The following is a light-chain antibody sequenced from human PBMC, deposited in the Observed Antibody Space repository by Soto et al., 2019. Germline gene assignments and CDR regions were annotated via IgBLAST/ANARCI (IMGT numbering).Light chain of an antibody. CDR3: QQYSSSPIT. CDR1: QSVSNNY. V-gene: IGKV3-20*01. Sequence: EIVLTQSPGTLSLSPGERVILSCRASQSVSNNYLAWYQQKPGQTPSLVIYGASSRASGIPDRFSGSVSGTDFTLTITRLEPEDFAVYYCQQYSSSPITFGRGTRLELK. CDR2: GAS. J-gene: IGKJ5*01.